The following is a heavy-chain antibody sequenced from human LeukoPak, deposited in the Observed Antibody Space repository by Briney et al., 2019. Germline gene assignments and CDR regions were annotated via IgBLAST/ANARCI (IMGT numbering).Heavy chain of an antibody. Sequence: PSETLSLTCTVSGGSISSSSYYWGWIRQPPGKGLEWIGNIYYSGSTYYNPSLKSRVTISVDTSKNQFSLKLSSVTAADTAVYYCTRDLGSSSWYDAGLFDYWGQGTLVTVSS. D-gene: IGHD6-13*01. J-gene: IGHJ4*02. CDR3: TRDLGSSSWYDAGLFDY. CDR1: GGSISSSSYY. CDR2: IYYSGST. V-gene: IGHV4-39*07.